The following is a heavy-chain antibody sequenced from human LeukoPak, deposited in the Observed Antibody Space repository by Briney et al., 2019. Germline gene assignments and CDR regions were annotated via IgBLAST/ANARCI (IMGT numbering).Heavy chain of an antibody. CDR2: IIPIFGTA. CDR1: GGTFSSYA. CDR3: ARAREEVVVLGNYYGMDV. D-gene: IGHD6-6*01. J-gene: IGHJ6*02. Sequence: SVKVSCKASGGTFSSYAISWVRQAPGQGLEWMGGIIPIFGTANYAQKFQGRVTITADESTSTAYMELSSLRSEDTAVYYCARAREEVVVLGNYYGMDVWGQGTTVTVSS. V-gene: IGHV1-69*13.